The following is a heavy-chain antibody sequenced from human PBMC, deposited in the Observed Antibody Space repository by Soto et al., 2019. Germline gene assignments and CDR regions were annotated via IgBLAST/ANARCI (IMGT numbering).Heavy chain of an antibody. CDR3: ARSPIVATILDY. J-gene: IGHJ4*02. V-gene: IGHV3-33*01. Sequence: QVQLVESGGGVVQPGRSLRLSCAASGFTFSSYGMHWVRQAPGKGLEWVAVIWYDGSNKYYADSVKGRSTISRDNSKTTLYLQMNSLRAEDTAVYYCARSPIVATILDYWGQGTLVTVSS. D-gene: IGHD5-12*01. CDR1: GFTFSSYG. CDR2: IWYDGSNK.